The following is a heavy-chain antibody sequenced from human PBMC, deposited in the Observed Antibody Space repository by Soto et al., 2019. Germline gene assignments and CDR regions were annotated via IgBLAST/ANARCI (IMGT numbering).Heavy chain of an antibody. D-gene: IGHD3-3*01. V-gene: IGHV1-18*01. CDR2: ISAYNGNT. J-gene: IGHJ6*02. Sequence: ASVKVSCKASGYTFTSYGISWVRQAPGQGLEWMGWISAYNGNTNYAQKLQGRVTMTTDTSTSTAYMELRSLRSDDTAVYYCARDQATIFGVVIIPVPYYGMDVWGQGTTVTV. CDR1: GYTFTSYG. CDR3: ARDQATIFGVVIIPVPYYGMDV.